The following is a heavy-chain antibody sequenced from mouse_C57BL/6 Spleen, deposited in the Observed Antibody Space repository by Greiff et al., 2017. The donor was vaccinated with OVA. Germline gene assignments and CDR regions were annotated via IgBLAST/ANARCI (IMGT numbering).Heavy chain of an antibody. CDR2: IDPSDSYT. D-gene: IGHD1-1*01. V-gene: IGHV1-69*01. J-gene: IGHJ3*01. CDR1: GYTFTSYW. Sequence: QVQLQQPGAELVMPGASVKLSCKASGYTFTSYWMHWVKQRPGQGLEWIGEIDPSDSYTNYNQKFKGKSTLTVDKSSSTAYMQLSSLTSEASAVYYCARAGSSPAWFAYWGQGTLVTVSA. CDR3: ARAGSSPAWFAY.